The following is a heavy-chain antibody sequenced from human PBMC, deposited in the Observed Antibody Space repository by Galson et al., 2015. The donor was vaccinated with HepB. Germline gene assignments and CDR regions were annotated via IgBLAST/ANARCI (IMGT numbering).Heavy chain of an antibody. CDR2: ISGYSGDT. J-gene: IGHJ4*02. Sequence: SVKVSCKASGYTFSSYGISWVRQAPGQGPEWMGWISGYSGDTNYAQNFQGRVTMTTDTSTSTAYMELRSLRSDDTAVYYCATDSSGYYYFDYWGQRTLVIVSS. V-gene: IGHV1-18*01. D-gene: IGHD3-22*01. CDR3: ATDSSGYYYFDY. CDR1: GYTFSSYG.